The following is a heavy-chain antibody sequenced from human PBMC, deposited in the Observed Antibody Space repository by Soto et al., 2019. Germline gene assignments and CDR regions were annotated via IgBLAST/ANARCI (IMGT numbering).Heavy chain of an antibody. V-gene: IGHV3-21*01. CDR3: ARSLLGYCSSTSCSLLYYYYYGMDV. CDR2: ISSSSSYI. CDR1: GFTLSSYS. D-gene: IGHD2-2*01. J-gene: IGHJ6*02. Sequence: GGSLRLSCAASGFTLSSYSMNWVRQAPGKGLEWVSSISSSSSYIYYADSVKGRFTISRDNAKNSLYLQMNSLRAEDTAVYYCARSLLGYCSSTSCSLLYYYYYGMDVWGQGTTVTVSS.